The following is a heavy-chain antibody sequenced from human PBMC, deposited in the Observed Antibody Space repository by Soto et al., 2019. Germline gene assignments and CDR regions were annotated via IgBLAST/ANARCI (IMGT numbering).Heavy chain of an antibody. CDR2: INQDGGLS. CDR1: GFTFSNYW. CDR3: ARESDYNTVDY. Sequence: EVHLVESGGGLVQPGGSLRLSCAASGFTFSNYWMSWLRQAPGKGLEWLANINQDGGLSQYVDSVKGRFTISRDNAKISVYLQLNSLTAEDTAIYYCARESDYNTVDYWGQGTLVTVSS. D-gene: IGHD3-22*01. J-gene: IGHJ4*02. V-gene: IGHV3-7*05.